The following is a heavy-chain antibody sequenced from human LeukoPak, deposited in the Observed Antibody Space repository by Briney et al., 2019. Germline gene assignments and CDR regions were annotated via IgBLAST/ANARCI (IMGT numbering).Heavy chain of an antibody. CDR1: GFTFSSYS. CDR3: ARALAAAGYYMDV. Sequence: GGSLRLSCAASGFTFSSYSINWVRQAPGKGLEWVSSISSSSSYIYYADSVKGRFTISRDNAKNSLYLQMNSLRAEDTAVYYCARALAAAGYYMDVWGKGTTVTVSS. J-gene: IGHJ6*03. CDR2: ISSSSSYI. D-gene: IGHD6-13*01. V-gene: IGHV3-21*01.